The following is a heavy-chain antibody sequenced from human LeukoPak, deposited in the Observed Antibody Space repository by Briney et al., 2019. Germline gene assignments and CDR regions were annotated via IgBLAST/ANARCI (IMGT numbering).Heavy chain of an antibody. V-gene: IGHV3-23*01. CDR3: AKADSSGYYYAGFDY. D-gene: IGHD3-22*01. Sequence: TGGSLRLSCAASGFTFSSYAMSWVRQAPGKGLEWVSGISGSGDSIYYADSVKGRFTISRDTSKNTLYLQMNSQRAEDTAVYYCAKADSSGYYYAGFDYWGQGTLVTVSS. CDR2: ISGSGDSI. CDR1: GFTFSSYA. J-gene: IGHJ4*02.